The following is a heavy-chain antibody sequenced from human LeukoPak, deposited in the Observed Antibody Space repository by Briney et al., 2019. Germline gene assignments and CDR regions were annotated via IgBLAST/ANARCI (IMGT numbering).Heavy chain of an antibody. Sequence: SVKVSCKASGGTFSSYAISWVRQAPGQGLERMGGIIPIFGTANYAQKFQGRVTITADKSTSTAYMELSSLRSEDTAVYYCAADYYDSSGYYDSFRAFDIWGQGTMVTVSS. CDR2: IIPIFGTA. CDR1: GGTFSSYA. J-gene: IGHJ3*02. D-gene: IGHD3-22*01. CDR3: AADYYDSSGYYDSFRAFDI. V-gene: IGHV1-69*06.